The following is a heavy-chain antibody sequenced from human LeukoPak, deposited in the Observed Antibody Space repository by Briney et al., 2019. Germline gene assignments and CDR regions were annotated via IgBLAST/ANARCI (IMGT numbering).Heavy chain of an antibody. V-gene: IGHV1-69*06. J-gene: IGHJ4*02. Sequence: SVTVSCKASGGTFSSYAISWVRPAPGQGLEWMGGIILIFGTANYAQKFQGRVTITADKSTSTAYMELSSLRCEDTAVYYCARGHSYYGSGIPDDWGQGTLVTVSS. CDR2: IILIFGTA. D-gene: IGHD3-10*01. CDR3: ARGHSYYGSGIPDD. CDR1: GGTFSSYA.